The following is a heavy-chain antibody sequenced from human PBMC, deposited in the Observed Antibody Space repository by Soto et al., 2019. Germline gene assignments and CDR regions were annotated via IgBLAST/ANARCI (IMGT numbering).Heavy chain of an antibody. Sequence: PSETLSLTCAVYGGSFSGYYWSWIRQPPGKGLEWIGEINHSGSTNYNPSLKSRVTISVDTSKNQFSLKLSSVTAADTAVYYCARGYSSSSWYYGMDVWGQGTTVTVSS. J-gene: IGHJ6*02. V-gene: IGHV4-34*01. CDR3: ARGYSSSSWYYGMDV. CDR1: GGSFSGYY. D-gene: IGHD6-13*01. CDR2: INHSGST.